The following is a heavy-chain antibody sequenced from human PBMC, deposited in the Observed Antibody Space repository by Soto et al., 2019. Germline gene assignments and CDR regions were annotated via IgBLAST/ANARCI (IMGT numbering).Heavy chain of an antibody. D-gene: IGHD6-13*01. J-gene: IGHJ6*02. CDR3: ARVRSSSWPYYYYGIDV. V-gene: IGHV3-33*01. CDR2: IWDDGSNQ. CDR1: GFILSSYG. Sequence: QEQLAESGGGVVQPGRSLRLSCVASGFILSSYGMHWVRQAPGKGLEWVAVIWDDGSNQYYADSVKGRFTISRDNSKNTLYLQMNSLRAEDTAVYYCARVRSSSWPYYYYGIDVWGQGTTVTVSS.